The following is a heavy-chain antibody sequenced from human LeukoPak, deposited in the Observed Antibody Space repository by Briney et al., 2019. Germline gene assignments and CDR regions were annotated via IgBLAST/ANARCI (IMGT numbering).Heavy chain of an antibody. J-gene: IGHJ4*02. CDR3: ARDGGSSWYTSGYDY. Sequence: SVKVSCKASGGTFSSYAISWVRQAPGQGLEWMGRIIPIFGTSNYAQKFQGRVTITADESASTAYMEPSSLRSEDTAVYYCARDGGSSWYTSGYDYWGQGTLVTVSS. D-gene: IGHD6-13*01. CDR2: IIPIFGTS. V-gene: IGHV1-69*13. CDR1: GGTFSSYA.